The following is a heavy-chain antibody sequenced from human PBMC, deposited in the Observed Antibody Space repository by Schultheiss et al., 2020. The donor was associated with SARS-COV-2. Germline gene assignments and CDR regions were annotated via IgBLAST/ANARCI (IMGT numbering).Heavy chain of an antibody. D-gene: IGHD3-16*01. Sequence: SETLSLTCTVSGVSISGNYYWTWIRQPAGKGLEWIGRVYASGSFKYNPSLKSRVTLSVDTSKNQFSLQLTSVTAADTAVYYCARGFWGDWFDPWGQGTLVTVSS. J-gene: IGHJ5*02. V-gene: IGHV4-4*07. CDR1: GVSISGNYY. CDR3: ARGFWGDWFDP. CDR2: VYASGSF.